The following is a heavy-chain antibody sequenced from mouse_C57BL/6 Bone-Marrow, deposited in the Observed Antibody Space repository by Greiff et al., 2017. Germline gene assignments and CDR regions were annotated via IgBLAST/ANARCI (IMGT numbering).Heavy chain of an antibody. J-gene: IGHJ3*01. CDR1: GYSITSGYY. CDR3: ARGGLYDYEASWFAY. Sequence: DVQLQESGPGLVKPSQSLSLTCSVTGYSITSGYYWNWIRQLPGNKLEWMGYISYDGSNNYNPSLKKRISITRDTSKNQFFLKLNSVTTEDTATYYWARGGLYDYEASWFAYWGQGTLVTVSA. D-gene: IGHD2-4*01. V-gene: IGHV3-6*01. CDR2: ISYDGSN.